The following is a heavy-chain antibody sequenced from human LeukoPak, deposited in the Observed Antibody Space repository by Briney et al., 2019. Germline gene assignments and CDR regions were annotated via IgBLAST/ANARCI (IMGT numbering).Heavy chain of an antibody. V-gene: IGHV3-20*04. CDR2: INWNGGST. CDR3: ARSRIYGDLFTRAHAFDI. J-gene: IGHJ3*02. CDR1: GFTFDDYG. D-gene: IGHD4-17*01. Sequence: PGGSLRLSCAASGFTFDDYGMSWVRQAPGKGLEWVSGINWNGGSTGYADSVKGRFTISRDNAKNSLYLQMNSLRAEDTAVYYCARSRIYGDLFTRAHAFDIWGQGTMVTVSS.